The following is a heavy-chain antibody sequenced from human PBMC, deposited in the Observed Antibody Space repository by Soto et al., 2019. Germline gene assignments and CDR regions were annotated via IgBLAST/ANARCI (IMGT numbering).Heavy chain of an antibody. D-gene: IGHD6-19*01. Sequence: GWSLRLSCAASGFTFSSYAMSWVRQAPGKGLEWVSAISGSGGSTYYADSVKGRFTISRDNSKNTLYLQMNSLRAEDTAVYYCAKRHLLIAVAGHFDYWGQGTMVTVYS. CDR1: GFTFSSYA. J-gene: IGHJ4*02. V-gene: IGHV3-23*01. CDR2: ISGSGGST. CDR3: AKRHLLIAVAGHFDY.